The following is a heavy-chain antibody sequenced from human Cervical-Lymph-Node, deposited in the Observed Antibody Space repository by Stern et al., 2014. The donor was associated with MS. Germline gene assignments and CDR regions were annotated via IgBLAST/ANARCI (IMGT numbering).Heavy chain of an antibody. CDR1: GFTFISYS. J-gene: IGHJ4*02. Sequence: EVQLVESGGGLAQPGGSLRLSCAASGFTFISYSMNWVRQAPGKGLEWVSYISSGSRSIYYAGSVRGRFTISRDNAKNALYLQMNSMRDEDTAVYYCARSASIGDYWGQGTLVTVSS. D-gene: IGHD3-16*01. CDR3: ARSASIGDY. V-gene: IGHV3-48*02. CDR2: ISSGSRSI.